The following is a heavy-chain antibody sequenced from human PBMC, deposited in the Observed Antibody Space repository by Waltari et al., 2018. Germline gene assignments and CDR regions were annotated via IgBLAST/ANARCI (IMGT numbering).Heavy chain of an antibody. CDR3: ARRGVFGVVIDY. V-gene: IGHV4-39*01. CDR1: GGSISSSSYY. Sequence: QLQLQESGPGLVKPSETLSLTCTVSGGSISSSSYYWGWIRQPPGKGLEWIGSIYYSVRTYYNPSLKSRVTISVDTSKNQFSLKLSSVTAADTAVYYCARRGVFGVVIDYWGQGTLVTVSS. D-gene: IGHD3-3*01. J-gene: IGHJ4*02. CDR2: IYYSVRT.